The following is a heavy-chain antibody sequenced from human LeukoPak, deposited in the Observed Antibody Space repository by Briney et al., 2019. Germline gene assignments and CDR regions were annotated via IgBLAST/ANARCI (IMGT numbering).Heavy chain of an antibody. V-gene: IGHV3-23*01. J-gene: IGHJ3*01. CDR3: AKDRTIRGLMGESTA. CDR2: ISGGCNTT. Sequence: PGGSLRLSCAASGFIFSSYAMSWVRQAPGKGLEWVSDISGGCNTTYYADSVKVRFTNTRVHANNTLLIQMNSMRAEDTAVYFCAKDRTIRGLMGESTAWGRGTMVTISS. CDR1: GFIFSSYA. D-gene: IGHD3-10*01.